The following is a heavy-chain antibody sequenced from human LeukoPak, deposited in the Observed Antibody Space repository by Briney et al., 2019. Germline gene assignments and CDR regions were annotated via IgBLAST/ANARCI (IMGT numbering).Heavy chain of an antibody. CDR2: IWYDGSDE. Sequence: PGRSLRLSCAASGFAISSHGMHWVRLAPGKGLEWVAVIWYDGSDEYYADSVKGRFTISRDNSKNTLYLQMNSLRAEDTAVYYCARDWENGMDVWGKGTTVTVSS. D-gene: IGHD1-26*01. CDR3: ARDWENGMDV. V-gene: IGHV3-33*01. J-gene: IGHJ6*04. CDR1: GFAISSHG.